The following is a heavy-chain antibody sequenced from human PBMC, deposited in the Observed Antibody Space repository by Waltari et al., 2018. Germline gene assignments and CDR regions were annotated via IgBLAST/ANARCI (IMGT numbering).Heavy chain of an antibody. Sequence: QVQLQESGPGLIKPSETLSLTCTVLGDSMRDYYWSCIRVAPGKGLEWIGYSGKKYNPYLKGRVTISLDTSKNQFSLTMTSVTAADTAMYYCVRSYTVTTSPIAGYWGRGALVTVSS. V-gene: IGHV4-59*01. D-gene: IGHD4-17*01. CDR2: SGK. CDR1: GDSMRDYY. CDR3: VRSYTVTTSPIAGY. J-gene: IGHJ4*02.